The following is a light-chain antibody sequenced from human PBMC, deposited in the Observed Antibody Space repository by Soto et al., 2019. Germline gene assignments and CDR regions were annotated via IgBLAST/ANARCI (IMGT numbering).Light chain of an antibody. J-gene: IGKJ4*01. V-gene: IGKV3-20*01. CDR2: GAS. CDR1: QSVSSSY. Sequence: EIVLTQSPGTLSLSPGERATLSCRASQSVSSSYLAWYQQKPGQAPRLLIYGASSRATGIPDRFSGSGSGTDFTLTISRLEPEDFAVYYCQQDGSSPLTFCGGTKVEIK. CDR3: QQDGSSPLT.